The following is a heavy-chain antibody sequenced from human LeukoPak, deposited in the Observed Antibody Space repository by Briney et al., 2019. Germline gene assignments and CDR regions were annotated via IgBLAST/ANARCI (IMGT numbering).Heavy chain of an antibody. J-gene: IGHJ5*02. CDR1: GYTFTNYD. D-gene: IGHD3-10*01. CDR3: ARMHYYDSGGSNWFDP. CDR2: MNPNSGDT. V-gene: IGHV1-8*01. Sequence: ASVKVSCKTSGYTFTNYDINWVRQATGQGLEWMGWMNPNSGDTGYAHKFQGRVTMTANTSINTAYMELSSLRSEDAAVYYCARMHYYDSGGSNWFDPWGQGTLVTVSS.